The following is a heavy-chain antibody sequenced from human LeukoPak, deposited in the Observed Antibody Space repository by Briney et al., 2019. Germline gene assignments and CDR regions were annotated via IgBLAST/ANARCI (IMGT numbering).Heavy chain of an antibody. Sequence: GGSLRLSCAASGFTVSSNYMSWVRQAPGKGLVWVSRIDRDGSRINHADSVKGRFTISRDNGKNTLFLQMNSLRAEDAAVYYCVRGNDYGGPHYWGQGTLVTVSS. CDR1: GFTVSSNY. CDR2: IDRDGSRI. CDR3: VRGNDYGGPHY. D-gene: IGHD4-23*01. V-gene: IGHV3-74*01. J-gene: IGHJ4*02.